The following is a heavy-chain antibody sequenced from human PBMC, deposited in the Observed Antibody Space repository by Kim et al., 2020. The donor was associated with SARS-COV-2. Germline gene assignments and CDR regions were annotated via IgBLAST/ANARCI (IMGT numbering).Heavy chain of an antibody. V-gene: IGHV3-48*03. Sequence: GGSLRLSCAASGFTFSSYEMNWVRQAPGKGLEWVSYISSSGSTIYYADSVKGRFTISRDNAKNSLYLQMNSLRAEDTAVYYCARGGYSSSKVYGMDVWGQGTTVTVSS. J-gene: IGHJ6*02. CDR2: ISSSGSTI. CDR3: ARGGYSSSKVYGMDV. CDR1: GFTFSSYE. D-gene: IGHD6-13*01.